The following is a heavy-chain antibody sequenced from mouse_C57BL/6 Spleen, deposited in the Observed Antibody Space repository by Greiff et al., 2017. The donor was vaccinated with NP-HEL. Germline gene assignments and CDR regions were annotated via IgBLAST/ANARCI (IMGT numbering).Heavy chain of an antibody. Sequence: EVKLQESGGGLVKPGGSLKLSCAASGFTFSSYAMSWVRQTPEKRLEWVATISDGGSYTYYPDNVKGRFTISRDNAKNNLYLQMSNLKSEDTAMYYCARVIYYDLYYAMDYWGQGTSVTVSS. D-gene: IGHD2-4*01. V-gene: IGHV5-4*03. J-gene: IGHJ4*01. CDR1: GFTFSSYA. CDR3: ARVIYYDLYYAMDY. CDR2: ISDGGSYT.